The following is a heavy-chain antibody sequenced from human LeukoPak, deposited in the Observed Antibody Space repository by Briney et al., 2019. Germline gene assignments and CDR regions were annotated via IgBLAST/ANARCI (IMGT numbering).Heavy chain of an antibody. CDR2: IYWDDDK. Sequence: SGPTLVIPTQTLTLTCTFSGFSLYSSGVGVGWIRQPPGRALEWLAVIYWDDDKRYNPSLRSRLTMSKDASRNQVFLVVANMDPVGTATYYCAHRRPGHLTGWDNSYFDNWGPGTLVTVSS. CDR3: AHRRPGHLTGWDNSYFDN. D-gene: IGHD1/OR15-1a*01. J-gene: IGHJ4*02. CDR1: GFSLYSSGVG. V-gene: IGHV2-5*02.